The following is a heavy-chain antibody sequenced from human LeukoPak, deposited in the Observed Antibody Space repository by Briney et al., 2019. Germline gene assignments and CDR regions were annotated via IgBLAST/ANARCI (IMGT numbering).Heavy chain of an antibody. V-gene: IGHV3-66*02. CDR3: ARDPDIVGATPFFDY. CDR1: GFTVINNY. D-gene: IGHD1-26*01. CDR2: IYSGGNT. Sequence: TGGSLRLSCAASGFTVINNYMTWVRQAPGKGLEWVSVIYSGGNTYYADSVKGRFTISRDNSKNTLYLQMGSLRAEDMAVYYCARDPDIVGATPFFDYWGQGTLVTVSS. J-gene: IGHJ4*02.